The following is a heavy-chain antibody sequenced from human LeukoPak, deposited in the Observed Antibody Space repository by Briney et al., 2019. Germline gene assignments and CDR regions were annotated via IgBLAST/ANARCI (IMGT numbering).Heavy chain of an antibody. D-gene: IGHD3-22*01. V-gene: IGHV4-39*01. CDR3: ASGIDRSGYPLDY. CDR2: IYYSGNA. CDR1: GGSIRSSSYY. Sequence: SGTLSLTCTVSGGSIRSSSYYWGWIRQPPGKGLEWIGSIYYSGNAYYNPSLKSRVTIPVDTSKNQFSLKVSSVTAADTAVYYCASGIDRSGYPLDYWGQGTLVTVSS. J-gene: IGHJ4*02.